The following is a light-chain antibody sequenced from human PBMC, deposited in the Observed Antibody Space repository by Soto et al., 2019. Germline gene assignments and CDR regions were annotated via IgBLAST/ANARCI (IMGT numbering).Light chain of an antibody. CDR3: QKYDTVPWT. Sequence: DNQMTQSPSSLSASIGDRVTITCRASQGISKYLAWYQQKPGNAPTLLIYAASTLQSGVPSRFSGSGSATEFTLTISGLQPEDAATYYCQKYDTVPWTFGQGTKVEVK. CDR1: QGISKY. CDR2: AAS. J-gene: IGKJ1*01. V-gene: IGKV1-27*01.